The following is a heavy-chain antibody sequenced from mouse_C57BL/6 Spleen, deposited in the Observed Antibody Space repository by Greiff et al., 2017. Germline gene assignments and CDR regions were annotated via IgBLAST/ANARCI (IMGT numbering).Heavy chain of an antibody. Sequence: LQQSGGGLVQPGGSMKLSCAASGFTFSDAWMDWVRQSPEKGLEWVAEIRNKANNHATYYAESVKGRFTISRDDSKSSVYLQMNSLRAEDTGIYYCTRIYYDYNWYFDVWGTGTTVTVSS. CDR2: IRNKANNHAT. CDR1: GFTFSDAW. D-gene: IGHD2-4*01. V-gene: IGHV6-6*01. J-gene: IGHJ1*03. CDR3: TRIYYDYNWYFDV.